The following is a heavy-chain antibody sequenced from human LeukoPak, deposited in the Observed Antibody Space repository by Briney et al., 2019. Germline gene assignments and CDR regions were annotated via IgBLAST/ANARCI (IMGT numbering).Heavy chain of an antibody. CDR1: GFTFSDYF. J-gene: IGHJ4*02. CDR2: ISNSGFTI. Sequence: PGGSLRLSCAASGFTFSDYFMSWIRQAPGEGLEWLSYISNSGFTIYYADSMKGRFTISRDNAKNSLYLQMSSLRADDTAVYYCASGVRGGLFDYWGQGTLVTVSS. CDR3: ASGVRGGLFDY. D-gene: IGHD3-10*01. V-gene: IGHV3-11*01.